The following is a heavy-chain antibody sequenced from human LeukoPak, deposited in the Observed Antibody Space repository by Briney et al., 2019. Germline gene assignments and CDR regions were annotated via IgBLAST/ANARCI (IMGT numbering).Heavy chain of an antibody. CDR1: GSTFSNYG. D-gene: IGHD6-13*01. V-gene: IGHV3-30*18. J-gene: IGHJ5*02. CDR3: AKARHSSSPAPWFDP. Sequence: GGSLRLSCAASGSTFSNYGMHWVRQAPGKGLEWAAVISFDGSNKYYEDSVKGRFTISRDNSKNTLFLQMNSLRAEDTAVYYCAKARHSSSPAPWFDPWGQGTLVTVSS. CDR2: ISFDGSNK.